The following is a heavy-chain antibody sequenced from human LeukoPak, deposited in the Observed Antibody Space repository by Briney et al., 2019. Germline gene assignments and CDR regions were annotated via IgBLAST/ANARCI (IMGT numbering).Heavy chain of an antibody. CDR2: IYYSGST. Sequence: SETLSLTCTVSGGSISSSSYYWGWIRQPPGKGLEWIGYIYYSGSTNYNPSLKSRVTISVDTSKNQFSLKLSSVTAADTAVYYCARAGIVGATLGYFDYWGQGTLVTVSS. D-gene: IGHD1-26*01. CDR3: ARAGIVGATLGYFDY. CDR1: GGSISSSSYY. V-gene: IGHV4-61*05. J-gene: IGHJ4*02.